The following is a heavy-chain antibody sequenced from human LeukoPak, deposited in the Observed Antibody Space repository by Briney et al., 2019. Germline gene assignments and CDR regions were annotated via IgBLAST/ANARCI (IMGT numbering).Heavy chain of an antibody. CDR3: ARGIESYGDYGY. CDR1: GGSISGSY. V-gene: IGHV4-59*01. J-gene: IGHJ4*02. CDR2: MYNSGST. Sequence: SETLPLTCTVSGGSISGSYWSWIRQPPGKGLEWIAYMYNSGSTNYNPSLKSRVAISIDTSKNQFSLKLSSLTAADTAIYYCARGIESYGDYGYWGQGILVTVSS. D-gene: IGHD4-17*01.